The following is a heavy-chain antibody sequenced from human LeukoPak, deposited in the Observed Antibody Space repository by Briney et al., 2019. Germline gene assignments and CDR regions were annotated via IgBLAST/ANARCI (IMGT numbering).Heavy chain of an antibody. D-gene: IGHD2/OR15-2a*01. V-gene: IGHV1-18*01. CDR2: ISGENGNI. Sequence: GASVKVSCKXSGYSFTNYGVAWVRQAPGQGLEWMGWISGENGNINFAQKFQGRVTMTTDTSARIAYMEMRSLTSDDTAVYFCARWGVHGTTTFCFDYWSQGSLVTVSS. CDR1: GYSFTNYG. CDR3: ARWGVHGTTTFCFDY. J-gene: IGHJ4*02.